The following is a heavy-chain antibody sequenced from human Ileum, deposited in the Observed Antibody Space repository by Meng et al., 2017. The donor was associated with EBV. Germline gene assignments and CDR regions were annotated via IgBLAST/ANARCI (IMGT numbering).Heavy chain of an antibody. V-gene: IGHV4-28*01. CDR2: IYYSGTT. Sequence: QLQECGPGLVKPSATLSLTCAVSGYSISTTNRWGWIRQPPGKGLEWIGHIYYSGTTYNHPSLKSRVTMSIDPSKNQFSLKLSSVTAVDTAVYYCARNSESGSYIDYWGLGTLVTVSS. J-gene: IGHJ4*02. CDR3: ARNSESGSYIDY. D-gene: IGHD1-26*01. CDR1: GYSISTTNR.